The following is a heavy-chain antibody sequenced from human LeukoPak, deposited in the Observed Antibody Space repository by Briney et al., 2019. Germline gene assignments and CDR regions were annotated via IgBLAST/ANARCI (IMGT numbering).Heavy chain of an antibody. CDR2: IYYSGST. CDR1: GGSISRSSYY. CDR3: ARVGYCTNGVCYNWFDP. Sequence: PSETLSLTCTVSGGSISRSSYYWGWIRQPPGKGLEWIGSIYYSGSTHYNPSLKSRVTISADTSKNQFSLKLASVTAAVTSVYFCARVGYCTNGVCYNWFDPWGQGTLVTVSS. D-gene: IGHD2-8*01. V-gene: IGHV4-39*01. J-gene: IGHJ5*02.